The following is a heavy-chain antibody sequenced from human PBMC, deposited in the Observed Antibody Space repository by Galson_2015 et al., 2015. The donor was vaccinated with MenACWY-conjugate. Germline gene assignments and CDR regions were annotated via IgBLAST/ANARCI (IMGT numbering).Heavy chain of an antibody. J-gene: IGHJ4*02. Sequence: SVKVSCKASGNTFTVYYFHWVRQAPGQGLEWMGRINPNSGGGNYAQTLQGRVTMTRDTSVSTTYMELNRLTPDDTAVYYCARGPLRAAGDSFDSWGQGTLVTVS. CDR1: GNTFTVYY. D-gene: IGHD6-13*01. CDR2: INPNSGGG. V-gene: IGHV1-2*06. CDR3: ARGPLRAAGDSFDS.